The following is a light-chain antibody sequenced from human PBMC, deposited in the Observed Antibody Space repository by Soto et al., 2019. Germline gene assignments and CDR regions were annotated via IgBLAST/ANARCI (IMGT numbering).Light chain of an antibody. V-gene: IGLV2-14*01. CDR2: EVS. Sequence: QSALTQPASVSGSPGQSITISCNGTSSDVGGYNSVSWYQQHTGKAPKLMIYEVSNRPAGVSNRFSGSKSVNTASLTISGLKAEDEADYYCSSYTSSNTVFGGGTKLTVL. J-gene: IGLJ3*02. CDR1: SSDVGGYNS. CDR3: SSYTSSNTV.